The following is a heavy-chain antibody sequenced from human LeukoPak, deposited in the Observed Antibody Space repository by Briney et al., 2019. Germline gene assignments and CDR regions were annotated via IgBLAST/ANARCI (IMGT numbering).Heavy chain of an antibody. CDR1: GFTFSSYA. V-gene: IGHV3-30-3*01. CDR3: ARDGYSSGWYDFDY. Sequence: PGGSLRLSCAASGFTFSSYAMHWVRQAPGKGLEWVAATSYDGSNKYYADSVKGRFTISRDNSKNTLYLQMNSLRAEDTAVYYCARDGYSSGWYDFDYWGQGTLVTVSS. J-gene: IGHJ4*02. D-gene: IGHD6-19*01. CDR2: TSYDGSNK.